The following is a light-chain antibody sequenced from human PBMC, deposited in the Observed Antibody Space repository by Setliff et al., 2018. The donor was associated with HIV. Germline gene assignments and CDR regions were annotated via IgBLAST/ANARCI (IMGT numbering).Light chain of an antibody. CDR3: KTYTGSSPLYV. CDR1: SMGTYNY. V-gene: IGLV2-14*03. J-gene: IGLJ1*01. Sequence: QSALTQPASVSGSPGQSITISCTGTSMGTYNYVSWYQQHPGKAPKLMIYDVNERPSGISRRFSGSKSGNTASLTISGLQAEDEADYYCKTYTGSSPLYVFGTGTKVTVL. CDR2: DVN.